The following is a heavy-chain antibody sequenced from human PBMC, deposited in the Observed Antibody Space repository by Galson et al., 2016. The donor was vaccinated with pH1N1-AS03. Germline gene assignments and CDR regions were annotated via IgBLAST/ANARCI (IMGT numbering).Heavy chain of an antibody. CDR1: GGTLRNYA. J-gene: IGHJ3*01. CDR3: ATEREVEVFTHDGFDG. V-gene: IGHV1-69*13. Sequence: SVKVSCKASGGTLRNYAFTWVRQAPGQGLEWMGGIIPLFGTANYAQNFQGKITITADESTNTVYMDLSSLRSEDTAIYYCATEREVEVFTHDGFDGWGRGTMVTVSS. D-gene: IGHD3-22*01. CDR2: IIPLFGTA.